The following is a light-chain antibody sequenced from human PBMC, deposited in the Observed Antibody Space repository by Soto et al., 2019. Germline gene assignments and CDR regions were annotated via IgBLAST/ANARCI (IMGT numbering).Light chain of an antibody. J-gene: IGKJ4*01. CDR1: QSVSSY. V-gene: IGKV3-11*01. CDR2: EAS. Sequence: EIVLTQSPATLSLSPGERATLSCRASQSVSSYLAWYQQKPGQAPRLLIYEASNRATGIPARFSGSGSGTDFTLTISSLEPEDFAVYYCQQRSNWPPTFGGGTKLEIK. CDR3: QQRSNWPPT.